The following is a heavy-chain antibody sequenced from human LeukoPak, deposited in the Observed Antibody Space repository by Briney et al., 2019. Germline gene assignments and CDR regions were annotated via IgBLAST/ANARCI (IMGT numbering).Heavy chain of an antibody. CDR2: IIPIFGTA. D-gene: IGHD3-22*01. V-gene: IGHV1-69*05. CDR1: GGTFSSYA. Sequence: ASVKVSCKASGGTFSSYAISWVRQAPGQGLEWMGRIIPIFGTANYAQKFQGRVTITTDESTSTAYMELSSLRSEDTAVYYCARERGSYYYDSSGYFGDFQHWGQGTLVTVSS. J-gene: IGHJ1*01. CDR3: ARERGSYYYDSSGYFGDFQH.